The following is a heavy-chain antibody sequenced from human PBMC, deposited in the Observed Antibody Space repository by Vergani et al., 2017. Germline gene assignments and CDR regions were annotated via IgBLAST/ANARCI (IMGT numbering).Heavy chain of an antibody. J-gene: IGHJ3*02. Sequence: EVQLVESGGGLVQPGRSLRLSCAASGFTFDDYAMHWVRQAPGKGLEWVSGISWNSGSIGYADSVKGRFTISRDNAQNSLYLQMNSLRAEDTALYYCAKDIRFGSGSSAFDIWGQGTMVTVSS. CDR2: ISWNSGSI. V-gene: IGHV3-9*01. CDR3: AKDIRFGSGSSAFDI. CDR1: GFTFDDYA. D-gene: IGHD3-10*01.